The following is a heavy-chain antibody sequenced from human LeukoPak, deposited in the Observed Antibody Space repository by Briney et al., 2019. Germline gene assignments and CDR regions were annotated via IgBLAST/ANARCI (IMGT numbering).Heavy chain of an antibody. CDR1: GYTFTSYG. J-gene: IGHJ6*02. V-gene: IGHV1-18*01. Sequence: ASVKVSCKASGYTFTSYGISWVRQAHGQGLEWMGWISAYNGNTNYAQKLQGRVTMTTDTSTSTAYMELRRLRSDDTAVYYCAREAPSSGWYYYYYGMDVWGQGTTVTVSS. D-gene: IGHD6-19*01. CDR3: AREAPSSGWYYYYYGMDV. CDR2: ISAYNGNT.